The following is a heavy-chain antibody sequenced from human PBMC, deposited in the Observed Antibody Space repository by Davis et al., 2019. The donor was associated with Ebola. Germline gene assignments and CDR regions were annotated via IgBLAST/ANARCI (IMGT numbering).Heavy chain of an antibody. J-gene: IGHJ4*02. CDR1: GFTFSSYG. V-gene: IGHV3-30*18. CDR3: AKDKFQWRNGLLDY. CDR2: ISSDGSNK. D-gene: IGHD6-19*01. Sequence: PGGSLRLSCAASGFTFSSYGMHWVRQAPGKGLEWVALISSDGSNKYYVDSVKGRFTISRDNSKNALYLQMNSLRAEDTAVYYCAKDKFQWRNGLLDYWGQGTLVTVSS.